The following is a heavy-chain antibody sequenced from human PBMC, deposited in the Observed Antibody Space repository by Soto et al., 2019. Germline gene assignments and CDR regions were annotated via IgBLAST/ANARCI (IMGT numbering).Heavy chain of an antibody. CDR1: GYTFADYY. CDR3: ARDYTNLPLVRGLVTYYYYYYGMDV. Sequence: QVQLVQSGAEVTKPGASVKVSCRTSGYTFADYYIHWVRLTPGQGLEWMGIINPYAEYATYAPKFLGRVTMTRDQSTSTVSLEVSGLTSDDTAVYFCARDYTNLPLVRGLVTYYYYYYGMDVWGQGTKVTVSS. D-gene: IGHD3-10*01. V-gene: IGHV1-46*01. J-gene: IGHJ6*02. CDR2: INPYAEYA.